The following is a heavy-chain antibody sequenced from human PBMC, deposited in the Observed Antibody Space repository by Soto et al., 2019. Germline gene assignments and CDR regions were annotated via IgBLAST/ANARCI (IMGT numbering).Heavy chain of an antibody. Sequence: QVQLVQSGAEVKKPGSSVKVSCKASGGTFSSYTISWVRQAPGQGLEWMGRIIPILGIANYAQKFQGRVTITADKSTSTAYMELSSLRSEDTAVYYCASTGETGRFGELFAEKTDYWGQGTLVTVSS. J-gene: IGHJ4*02. D-gene: IGHD3-10*01. V-gene: IGHV1-69*02. CDR2: IIPILGIA. CDR1: GGTFSSYT. CDR3: ASTGETGRFGELFAEKTDY.